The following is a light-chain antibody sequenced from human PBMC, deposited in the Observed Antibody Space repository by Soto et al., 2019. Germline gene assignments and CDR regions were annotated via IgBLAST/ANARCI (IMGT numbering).Light chain of an antibody. CDR3: QQNNSRPPWT. Sequence: DYQMTQSPSSLSASVGDRATITCRASQSISTYLTWYQQKPGKAPRLLIYAASTLQSGVPSRFSGSGSGTEFTLTISSLQPEDVAAYYCQQNNSRPPWTFGQGTKLEIK. CDR2: AAS. CDR1: QSISTY. V-gene: IGKV1-39*01. J-gene: IGKJ1*01.